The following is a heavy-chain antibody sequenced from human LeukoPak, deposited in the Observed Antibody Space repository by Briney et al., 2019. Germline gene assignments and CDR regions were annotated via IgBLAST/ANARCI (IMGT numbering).Heavy chain of an antibody. CDR2: IYYSGST. CDR1: GGSISSYY. V-gene: IGHV4-59*01. Sequence: PSETLSLTCTVSGGSISSYYWSWIRQPPGKGLEWIGYIYYSGSTNHNPSLKSRVTISVDTSKNQFSLKLSSVTAADTAVYYCARGHDAFDIWGQGTMVTVSS. CDR3: ARGHDAFDI. J-gene: IGHJ3*02.